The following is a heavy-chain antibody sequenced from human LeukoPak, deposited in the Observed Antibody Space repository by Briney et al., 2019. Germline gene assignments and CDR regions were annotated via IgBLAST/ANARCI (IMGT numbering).Heavy chain of an antibody. J-gene: IGHJ4*02. D-gene: IGHD2-2*01. Sequence: ASVKVSCKASGYTFTGYYMHWVRQAPGQGLEWMGWINPNSGGTNYAQKFQGRVTMTRDTSISTAYMELSSLRSEDTAVYHCATRAPVVPAAPDGYFDYWGQGTLVTVSS. CDR1: GYTFTGYY. CDR3: ATRAPVVPAAPDGYFDY. CDR2: INPNSGGT. V-gene: IGHV1-2*02.